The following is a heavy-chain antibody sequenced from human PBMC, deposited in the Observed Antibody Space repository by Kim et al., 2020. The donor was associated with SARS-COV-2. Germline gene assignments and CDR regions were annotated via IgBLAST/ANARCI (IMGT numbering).Heavy chain of an antibody. J-gene: IGHJ5*02. CDR1: GFTFRSHG. V-gene: IGHV3-48*04. D-gene: IGHD2-15*01. Sequence: GGSLRLSCAASGFTFRSHGMNWVRQAPGKGLEWISYISSSSSKIYYADSVKGRSTISRDNAKNSLYLQMNSLRVEDTAVYYCARGYCTGDSCYYDPWGQG. CDR3: ARGYCTGDSCYYDP. CDR2: ISSSSSKI.